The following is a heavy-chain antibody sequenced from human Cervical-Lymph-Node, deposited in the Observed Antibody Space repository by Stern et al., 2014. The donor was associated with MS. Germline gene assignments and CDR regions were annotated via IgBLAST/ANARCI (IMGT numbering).Heavy chain of an antibody. CDR1: GGSISSYY. CDR3: ARGTYYYDSSGYYVLDY. D-gene: IGHD3-22*01. CDR2: IYYSGST. Sequence: QVQLQESGPGLVKPSETLSLTCTVSGGSISSYYWSWIRQPPGKGLEWIGYIYYSGSTNYNPSLKSRVTISVDTSKNQFSLKLSSVTAADTAVYYCARGTYYYDSSGYYVLDYWGQGTLVTVSS. J-gene: IGHJ4*02. V-gene: IGHV4-59*01.